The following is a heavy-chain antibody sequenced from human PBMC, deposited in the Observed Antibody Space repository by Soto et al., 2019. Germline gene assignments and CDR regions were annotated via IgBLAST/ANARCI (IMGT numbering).Heavy chain of an antibody. D-gene: IGHD4-17*01. Sequence: SETLSLTCAVYGGSFSGYYWSWIRQPPGKGLEWIGEINHSGSTNYNPSLKSRVTISVDTSKNQFSLKLSSVTAADTAVYYCARVPYGDYDEDYWGQGTLVTVSS. V-gene: IGHV4-34*01. CDR3: ARVPYGDYDEDY. CDR1: GGSFSGYY. CDR2: INHSGST. J-gene: IGHJ4*02.